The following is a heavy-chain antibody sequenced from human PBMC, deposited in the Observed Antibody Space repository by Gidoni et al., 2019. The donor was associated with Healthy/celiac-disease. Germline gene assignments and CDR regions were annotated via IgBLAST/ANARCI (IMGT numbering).Heavy chain of an antibody. J-gene: IGHJ4*02. D-gene: IGHD3-22*01. CDR2: IKSKTDGGTT. V-gene: IGHV3-15*07. Sequence: EVQLVESGGGLVQPGGSLRLSFSASGFTFRNAWMNWVRQAPGKGLEWVGRIKSKTDGGTTDYAAPVKGRFTISRDDSKNTLYLQMNSLKTEDTAVYYCTTDQPTMITGGWWYWGQGTLVTVSS. CDR1: GFTFRNAW. CDR3: TTDQPTMITGGWWY.